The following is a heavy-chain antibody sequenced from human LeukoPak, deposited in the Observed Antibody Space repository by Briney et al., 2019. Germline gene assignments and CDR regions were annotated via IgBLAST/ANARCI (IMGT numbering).Heavy chain of an antibody. Sequence: SGTLSLTCAVHGGSFSGYYWSWIRQPPGKGLEWIGEINHSGSTNYNPSLKSRVTISVDASKNQFSLKLSSVTAADTAVYYCARGTWVPSGYFHYYYMDVWGKGTTVTVSS. CDR3: ARGTWVPSGYFHYYYMDV. D-gene: IGHD1-26*01. CDR1: GGSFSGYY. V-gene: IGHV4-34*01. J-gene: IGHJ6*03. CDR2: INHSGST.